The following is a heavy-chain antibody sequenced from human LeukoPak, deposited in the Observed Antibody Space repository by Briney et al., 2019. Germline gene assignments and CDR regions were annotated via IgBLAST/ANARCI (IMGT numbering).Heavy chain of an antibody. CDR1: GLIFSNCW. D-gene: IGHD2-15*01. J-gene: IGHJ4*02. Sequence: PGGSLRLSCAASGLIFSNCWMTWVRQAPGKGLEWVAYIRYDGSDKYYADSVKGRFTISRDNSKNTLSLQMTTLRPDDTAIYYCARDTSVGAAYFDVWGQGALVAVSS. V-gene: IGHV3-30*02. CDR2: IRYDGSDK. CDR3: ARDTSVGAAYFDV.